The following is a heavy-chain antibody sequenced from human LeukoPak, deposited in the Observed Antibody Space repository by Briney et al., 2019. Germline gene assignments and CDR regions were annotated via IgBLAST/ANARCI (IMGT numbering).Heavy chain of an antibody. CDR1: GFTFSSYW. D-gene: IGHD2-2*01. Sequence: PGGSLRLSCAASGFTFSSYWMSWVRQAPGKGPEWVANIKQDGSEKYYVDSVKGRFTISRDNAKNSLYLQMNSLRAEDTAVYYCARDRVVVVPAAQANYYYGMDVWGQGTTVTVSS. CDR2: IKQDGSEK. CDR3: ARDRVVVVPAAQANYYYGMDV. J-gene: IGHJ6*02. V-gene: IGHV3-7*01.